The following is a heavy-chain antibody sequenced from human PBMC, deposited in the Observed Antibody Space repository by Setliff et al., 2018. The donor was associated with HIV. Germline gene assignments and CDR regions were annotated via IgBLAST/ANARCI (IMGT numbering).Heavy chain of an antibody. Sequence: GGSLRLSCAASGFTFSNYEMSWVRQAPGKGPEWVSYITGSGDTIYYADSVKGRFTMSRDNAKDSVYLQMNTLRVEDTAVYYCAREATPRHSSGWVYFD. CDR3: AREATPRHSSGWVYFD. CDR1: GFTFSNYE. D-gene: IGHD6-19*01. CDR2: ITGSGDTI. J-gene: IGHJ3*01. V-gene: IGHV3-48*03.